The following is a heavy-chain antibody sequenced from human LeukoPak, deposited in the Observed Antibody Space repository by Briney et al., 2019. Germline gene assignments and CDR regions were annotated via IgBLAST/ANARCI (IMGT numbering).Heavy chain of an antibody. CDR3: ATGGIIQLWFDY. D-gene: IGHD5-18*01. CDR2: ISGSGGNT. Sequence: GSLRLSCAASGFTFSSYAMSWVRQAPGKGLEWVSAISGSGGNTYYADSVKGRFTISRDNSKNTLYLQMNSLRAEDTAVYYCATGGIIQLWFDYWGQGTLVTVSS. V-gene: IGHV3-23*01. CDR1: GFTFSSYA. J-gene: IGHJ4*02.